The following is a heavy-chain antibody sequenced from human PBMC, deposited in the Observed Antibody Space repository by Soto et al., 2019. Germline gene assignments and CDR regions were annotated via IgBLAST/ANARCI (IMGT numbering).Heavy chain of an antibody. J-gene: IGHJ6*02. V-gene: IGHV5-10-1*01. CDR2: IDPSDTYT. CDR3: ATGRPGYYTLDV. Sequence: GESLKISCKGSRYSFTNYWINWVRQIPGKGLEWMGKIDPSDTYTNYSPSFQGHVTISAEKSISTAYLQWSSLTASDTAIYYCATGRPGYYTLDVWGHGTTVTVSS. D-gene: IGHD6-6*01. CDR1: RYSFTNYW.